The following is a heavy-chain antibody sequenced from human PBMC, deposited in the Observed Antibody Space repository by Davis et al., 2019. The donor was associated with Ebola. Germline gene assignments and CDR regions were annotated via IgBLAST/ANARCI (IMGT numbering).Heavy chain of an antibody. D-gene: IGHD4-17*01. J-gene: IGHJ6*02. Sequence: GESLKISCAASGFTFSSYAMHWVRQAPGKGLEYVSAISSNGGSTYYANSVKGRFTISRDNSKNTLYLQMGSLRAEDMAVYYCGDYGTNSGMDVWGQGTTVTVSS. V-gene: IGHV3-64*01. CDR1: GFTFSSYA. CDR2: ISSNGGST. CDR3: GDYGTNSGMDV.